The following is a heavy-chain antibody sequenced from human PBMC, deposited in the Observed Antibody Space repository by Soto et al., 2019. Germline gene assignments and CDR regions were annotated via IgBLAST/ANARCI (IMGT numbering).Heavy chain of an antibody. CDR2: IFRSGST. CDR3: ARDRYYGSGTYYSFYSSMEV. Sequence: SETLSLTCTVSGGSINSGDYYWTWVRQPPGKGLECIGNIFRSGSTYYTPSLQSRVTISLDTSKNHFSLKLSSVTPAETAVYYTARDRYYGSGTYYSFYSSMEVRGEGATVTVSA. V-gene: IGHV4-30-4*01. D-gene: IGHD3-10*01. CDR1: GGSINSGDYY. J-gene: IGHJ6*04.